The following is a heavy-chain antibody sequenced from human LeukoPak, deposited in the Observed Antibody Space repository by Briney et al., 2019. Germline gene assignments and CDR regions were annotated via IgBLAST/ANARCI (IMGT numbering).Heavy chain of an antibody. Sequence: GESLKISCKGSGYSFTSYWIGWVRQMPGKGLEWMGIIYPGDSDTRYSPSFQGQVTISADKSISTAYLQWSSLKASDTAMYYCARHVRGGSGSYYSNWFDPWGQGTLVTVSS. CDR1: GYSFTSYW. D-gene: IGHD3-10*01. J-gene: IGHJ5*02. CDR3: ARHVRGGSGSYYSNWFDP. V-gene: IGHV5-51*01. CDR2: IYPGDSDT.